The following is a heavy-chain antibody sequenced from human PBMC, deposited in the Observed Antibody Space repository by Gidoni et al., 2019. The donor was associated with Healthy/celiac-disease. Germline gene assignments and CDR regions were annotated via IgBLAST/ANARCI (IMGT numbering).Heavy chain of an antibody. CDR2: ISGSGGST. CDR3: AKETYYYDSSGYPIGDY. J-gene: IGHJ4*02. Sequence: EVQLLESGGGLVQPGGSLRLSCAASGFTFSSYAMSWVRQAPGKGLEWVSAISGSGGSTYYADSVKGRFTISRDNSKNTLYLQMNSLRAEDTAVYYCAKETYYYDSSGYPIGDYWGQGTLVTVSS. D-gene: IGHD3-22*01. CDR1: GFTFSSYA. V-gene: IGHV3-23*01.